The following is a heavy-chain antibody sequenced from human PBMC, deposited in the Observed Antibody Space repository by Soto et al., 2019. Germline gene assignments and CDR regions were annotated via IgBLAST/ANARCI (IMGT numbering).Heavy chain of an antibody. V-gene: IGHV4-39*02. Sequence: QLQLQESGPGLLKPSETLSLTCSVSGGSISSRSYNWDWIRHPPGKGLEWIGAIYYNGDTDYKPAFKSRASISIDASVYYFALKLGSVTAADTSLDHSARLSGDAFEIWGHGTMVTVSP. CDR2: IYYNGDT. CDR3: ARLSGDAFEI. CDR1: GGSISSRSYN. J-gene: IGHJ3*02.